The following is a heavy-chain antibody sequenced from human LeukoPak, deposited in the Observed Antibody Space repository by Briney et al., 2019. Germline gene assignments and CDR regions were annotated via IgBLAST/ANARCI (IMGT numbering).Heavy chain of an antibody. D-gene: IGHD6-19*01. V-gene: IGHV3-9*01. CDR3: AKDTHASYSSGWPIDY. J-gene: IGHJ4*02. CDR2: ISWNSGSI. Sequence: GGSLRLSCAASGFTFDDYAMHWVRQAPGRGLEWVSGISWNSGSIGYADSVKGRFTISRDNAKNSLYLQMNSLRAEDTALYYCAKDTHASYSSGWPIDYWGQGTLVIVSS. CDR1: GFTFDDYA.